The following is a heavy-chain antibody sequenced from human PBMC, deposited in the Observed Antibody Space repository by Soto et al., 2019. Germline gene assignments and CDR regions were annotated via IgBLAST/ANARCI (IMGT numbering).Heavy chain of an antibody. D-gene: IGHD6-13*01. CDR1: GFTFSNYW. CDR3: ARGGLQHALDV. V-gene: IGHV3-74*03. CDR2: VNNDGTDT. Sequence: EVQLVESGGGLVQPGGSLRLSCATSGFTFSNYWMYWVRQAPGKGLVWVSRVNNDGTDTTHADSVKGRFTISRDNAENTLYLQMNSLRAEDTAVYYCARGGLQHALDVWGQGSTVTVSS. J-gene: IGHJ6*02.